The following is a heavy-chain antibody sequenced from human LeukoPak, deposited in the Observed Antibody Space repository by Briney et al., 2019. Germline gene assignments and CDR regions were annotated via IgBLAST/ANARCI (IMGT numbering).Heavy chain of an antibody. CDR1: GYRFTSCS. J-gene: IGHJ4*02. V-gene: IGHV5-51*01. CDR3: ASTIPYSSGWYGSY. D-gene: IGHD6-19*01. CDR2: IYPGDSNT. Sequence: GSLKISCKGSGYRFTSCSIGWVRQMPGKGLEWMGIIYPGDSNTRYSPSFQGQVTISADKSITTAYLQWSSLKASDTAMYYCASTIPYSSGWYGSYWGQGTLVTVSP.